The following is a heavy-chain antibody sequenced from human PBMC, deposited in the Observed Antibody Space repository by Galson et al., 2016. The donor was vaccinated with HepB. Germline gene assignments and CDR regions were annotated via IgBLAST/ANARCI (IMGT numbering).Heavy chain of an antibody. D-gene: IGHD3-3*01. J-gene: IGHJ6*03. CDR3: ARVEARFLEWLFDSFYYYMDV. CDR1: GFTFSRYW. V-gene: IGHV3-7*04. CDR2: VNQDGRKK. Sequence: SLRLSCAASGFTFSRYWMSWVRQTPGEGLEWVANVNQDGRKKNYVDSVKGRFTISRDNARNSLDLQMNNLRVDDTAVYYCARVEARFLEWLFDSFYYYMDVWGKGTTVTVSS.